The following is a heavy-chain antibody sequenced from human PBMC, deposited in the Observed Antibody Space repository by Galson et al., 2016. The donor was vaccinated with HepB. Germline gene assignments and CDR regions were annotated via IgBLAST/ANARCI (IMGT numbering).Heavy chain of an antibody. J-gene: IGHJ4*02. Sequence: SVKVSCKASGGSFSXXXLTXXXQAXXXGLXXMGXXXPIXXXTXXAQRXQGRVTITADESTSTAYLDLSXLRSDDTALYYCATGIRAGPLDXWGQGRLITFSS. CDR1: GGSFSXXX. CDR3: ATGIRAGPLDX. D-gene: IGHD6-19*01. V-gene: IGHV1-69*13. CDR2: XXPIXXXT.